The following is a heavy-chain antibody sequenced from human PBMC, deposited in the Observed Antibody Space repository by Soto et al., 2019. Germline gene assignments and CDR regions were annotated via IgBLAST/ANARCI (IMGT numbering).Heavy chain of an antibody. CDR1: GFTFSSYE. Sequence: GGSLRLSCAASGFTFSSYEMNWVRQAPGKGLEWVSYISSSGSTIYYADSVKGRFTISRDNAKNSLYLQMNSLRAEDTAVYYCARDHLGDQMDWGQGTLVTVSS. D-gene: IGHD4-17*01. CDR2: ISSSGSTI. V-gene: IGHV3-48*03. CDR3: ARDHLGDQMD. J-gene: IGHJ4*02.